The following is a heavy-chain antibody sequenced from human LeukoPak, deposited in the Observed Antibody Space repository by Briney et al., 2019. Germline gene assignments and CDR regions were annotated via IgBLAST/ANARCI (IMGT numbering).Heavy chain of an antibody. D-gene: IGHD3-3*01. CDR1: GFTFSDAW. V-gene: IGHV3-15*01. Sequence: GGSLRLSCAASGFTFSDAWMSWVRQAPGKGLEWVGRIKSKTDGGTTDYAAPVKGRFTISRDDSKNTLYLQMNSLKTEDTAVYFCTTDRFSAYAFDIWGQGTMVTVSS. CDR2: IKSKTDGGTT. J-gene: IGHJ3*02. CDR3: TTDRFSAYAFDI.